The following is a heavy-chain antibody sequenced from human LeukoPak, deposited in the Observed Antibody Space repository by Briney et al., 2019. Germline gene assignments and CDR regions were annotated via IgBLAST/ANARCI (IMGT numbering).Heavy chain of an antibody. CDR3: AKGSQGWPYYFDY. CDR2: IGSGAEST. CDR1: GFTFSSSA. V-gene: IGHV3-23*01. Sequence: GGSLRLSCSASGFTFSSSAMSWVRQAPGKGLEWVSAIGSGAESTYYADSVKGRFAISRDNSKNTLSLQMNSLRVEGSAVYYCAKGSQGWPYYFDYWGQGTLVTVPS. D-gene: IGHD6-19*01. J-gene: IGHJ4*02.